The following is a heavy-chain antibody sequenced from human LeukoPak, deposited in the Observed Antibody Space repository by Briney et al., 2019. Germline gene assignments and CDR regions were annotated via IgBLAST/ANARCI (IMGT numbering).Heavy chain of an antibody. CDR3: ARGSPPLERLLDY. V-gene: IGHV3-30-3*01. J-gene: IGHJ4*02. CDR1: GFTFSSYA. Sequence: GGSLRLSCAASGFTFSSYAMHWVRQAPGKGLEWVAVISYDGSNKYYADSVKGRFTISRDNSKNTLYLQMNSLRAEDTAVYYCARGSPPLERLLDYWGQGTLVTVSS. D-gene: IGHD1-1*01. CDR2: ISYDGSNK.